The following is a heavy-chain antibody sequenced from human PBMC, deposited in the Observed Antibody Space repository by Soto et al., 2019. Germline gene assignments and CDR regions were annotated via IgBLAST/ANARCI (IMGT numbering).Heavy chain of an antibody. CDR3: VRDAEYCSAGTCHPCNMDV. CDR1: GLIVSDNF. V-gene: IGHV3-53*01. Sequence: GGSLRLSCAASGLIVSDNFMSWVRQTPGKGLEWVSVIYRGGTTYYADSVKGRFTISRDISKNTLYLQMNSLRGEDTAVYHCVRDAEYCSAGTCHPCNMDVWGQGTAVTVSS. CDR2: IYRGGTT. J-gene: IGHJ6*02. D-gene: IGHD2-15*01.